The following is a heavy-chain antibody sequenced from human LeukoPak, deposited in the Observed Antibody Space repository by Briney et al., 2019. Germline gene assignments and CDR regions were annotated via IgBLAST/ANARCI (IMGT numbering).Heavy chain of an antibody. CDR3: ARRNHYDSKETDQ. Sequence: ASVKVSCKASGYTFTSYGISWVRLAPGQGLEWMGWISAYNGHTNYAQKLQGRVTMTTDTSTSTAYIELRSLRSDDTAVYYCARRNHYDSKETDQWGQGTLVTVSS. V-gene: IGHV1-18*01. CDR2: ISAYNGHT. CDR1: GYTFTSYG. D-gene: IGHD3-22*01. J-gene: IGHJ4*02.